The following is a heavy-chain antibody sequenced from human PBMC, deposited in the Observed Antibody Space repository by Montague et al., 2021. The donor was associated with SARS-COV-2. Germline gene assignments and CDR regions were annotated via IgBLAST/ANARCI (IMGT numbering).Heavy chain of an antibody. CDR2: IYYSGST. J-gene: IGHJ6*02. CDR3: ARRVWWLPGMDV. Sequence: SETLSLTCTVSGGSISSYYWSWIRQPPGKGLEWIGYIYYSGSTNXNPSLKSRVTISVDTSKNQFSLKLSSVTAADTAVYYCARRVWWLPGMDVRGQGTTVTVSS. CDR1: GGSISSYY. V-gene: IGHV4-59*01. D-gene: IGHD2-21*01.